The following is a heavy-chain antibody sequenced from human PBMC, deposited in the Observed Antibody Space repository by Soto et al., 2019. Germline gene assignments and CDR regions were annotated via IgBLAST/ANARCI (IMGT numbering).Heavy chain of an antibody. V-gene: IGHV4-34*01. CDR3: ARGLITGSHYSGGWYYFDS. D-gene: IGHD6-19*01. CDR1: GGSISSYY. J-gene: IGHJ4*02. CDR2: INHSGSA. Sequence: SETLSLTCTVSGGSISSYYWSWIRQTPGKGLQWIGQINHSGSASYNPSLKSRVTISVHTSNSQFSLELSSVTAADTAVYYCARGLITGSHYSGGWYYFDSWGQGTQVTVSS.